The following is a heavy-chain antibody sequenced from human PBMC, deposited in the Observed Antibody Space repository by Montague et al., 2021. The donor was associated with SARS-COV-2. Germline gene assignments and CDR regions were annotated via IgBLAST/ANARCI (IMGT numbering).Heavy chain of an antibody. V-gene: IGHV4-59*01. CDR1: GGSFSGYY. Sequence: SETLSLTCAVYGGSFSGYYWSWIRQPPGKGLEWIGYIYYSGSTNYNPSLKSRVTISADTSKNQFSLKLSSVTAADTAVYYCAGTYYDFWSGFIHYYYMDVWGKGTTVTVSS. D-gene: IGHD3-3*01. J-gene: IGHJ6*03. CDR2: IYYSGST. CDR3: AGTYYDFWSGFIHYYYMDV.